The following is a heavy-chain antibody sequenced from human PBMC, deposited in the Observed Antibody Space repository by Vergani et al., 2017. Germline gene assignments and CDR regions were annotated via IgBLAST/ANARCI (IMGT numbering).Heavy chain of an antibody. V-gene: IGHV4-39*01. CDR3: ARHIYSGSYVDS. D-gene: IGHD1-26*01. Sequence: QLQLQESGPGLVKPSGTLSLTCTVSGSSISSHGYYWGWIRQSPGKGLEWIGKNHYVGSTYYNPSFKSRVTTSLDTSKNQFSLRLTSVTAADTAVYYCARHIYSGSYVDSWGPGTLVTVSS. CDR1: GSSISSHGYY. J-gene: IGHJ5*01. CDR2: NHYVGST.